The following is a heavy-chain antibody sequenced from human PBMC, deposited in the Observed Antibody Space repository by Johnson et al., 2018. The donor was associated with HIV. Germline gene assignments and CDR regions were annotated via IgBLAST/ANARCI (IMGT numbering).Heavy chain of an antibody. J-gene: IGHJ3*02. CDR3: ARGTIIMFRGVIGFDI. V-gene: IGHV3-30*04. CDR1: GFTFSSYA. D-gene: IGHD3-10*01. Sequence: QMLLVESGGGVVQPGRSLRLSCAASGFTFSSYAMHWVRQAPGKGLEWITVISYDGSNKYYADSVKGRFTISRDNSKNTLYLQMNSLRAEDTAMYYCARGTIIMFRGVIGFDIWGQGTMVTVSS. CDR2: ISYDGSNK.